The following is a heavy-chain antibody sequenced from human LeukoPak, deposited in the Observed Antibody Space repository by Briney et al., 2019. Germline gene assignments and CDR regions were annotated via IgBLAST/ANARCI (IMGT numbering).Heavy chain of an antibody. D-gene: IGHD2/OR15-2a*01. CDR2: ISAYNGNT. Sequence: ASVKVSCKASGYTFTSYGISWVRQAPGQGLEWMGWISAYNGNTNYAQKFQGRVTITADESTSTAYMELSSLRSEDTAVYYCARVSAFRSRGMDVWGQGTTVTVSS. CDR1: GYTFTSYG. J-gene: IGHJ6*02. V-gene: IGHV1-18*01. CDR3: ARVSAFRSRGMDV.